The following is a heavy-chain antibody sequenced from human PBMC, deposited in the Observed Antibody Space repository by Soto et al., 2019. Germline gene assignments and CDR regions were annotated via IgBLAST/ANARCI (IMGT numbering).Heavy chain of an antibody. CDR2: IYYTGST. CDR3: AWSRSTSHSYGLDV. Sequence: QVHLQESGPGLVQPSQTLSLTCSVSGGSFDSGDYYWHWLRQPPGKLLEYIGYIYYTGSTYYNPSLKSRYSCSLDTSENQLSLKLSSATAADTAGYFCAWSRSTSHSYGLDVWGQGTTVTASS. J-gene: IGHJ6*02. D-gene: IGHD6-6*01. V-gene: IGHV4-30-4*01. CDR1: GGSFDSGDYY.